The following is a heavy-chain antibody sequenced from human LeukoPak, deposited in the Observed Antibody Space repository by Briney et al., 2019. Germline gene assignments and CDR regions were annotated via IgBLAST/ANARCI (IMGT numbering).Heavy chain of an antibody. J-gene: IGHJ4*02. CDR3: AMWIQVWKFDY. CDR1: GFTVSSNY. D-gene: IGHD5-18*01. V-gene: IGHV3-66*01. CDR2: IYSGGST. Sequence: GGSLRLSCAASGFTVSSNYMSWVRQAPGKGLEWVSVIYSGGSTYYADSVKGRFTISRDNSKNTLYLQMNSLRAEDTAVYYCAMWIQVWKFDYWGQGTLVTVSS.